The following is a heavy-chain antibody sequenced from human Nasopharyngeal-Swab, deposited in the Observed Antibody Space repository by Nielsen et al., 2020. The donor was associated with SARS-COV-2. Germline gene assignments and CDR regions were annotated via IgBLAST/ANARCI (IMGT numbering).Heavy chain of an antibody. V-gene: IGHV5-51*01. J-gene: IGHJ4*02. CDR2: IYPGDSDT. CDR3: ARHRAMVAPFDY. D-gene: IGHD4/OR15-4a*01. Sequence: GESLKISCKGSGYIFTDYWIGRVRQMPGKGLEWMGIIYPGDSDTRYSPSLQGHVTISADKSISTAYLQWSSLEASDTAMYYCARHRAMVAPFDYWGQGTLVTVSS. CDR1: GYIFTDYW.